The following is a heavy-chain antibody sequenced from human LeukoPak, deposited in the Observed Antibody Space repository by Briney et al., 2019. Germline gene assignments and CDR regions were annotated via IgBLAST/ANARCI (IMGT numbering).Heavy chain of an antibody. Sequence: SVKVSCKASGGTFSSYAISWVRQAPGQGLEWMGGIIPIFGTANYAQKFQGRVTITADESTSAAYMELSSLRSEDTAVYYCARGSSWSPDAFDIWGQGTMVTVSS. V-gene: IGHV1-69*13. J-gene: IGHJ3*02. CDR3: ARGSSWSPDAFDI. CDR1: GGTFSSYA. CDR2: IIPIFGTA. D-gene: IGHD6-13*01.